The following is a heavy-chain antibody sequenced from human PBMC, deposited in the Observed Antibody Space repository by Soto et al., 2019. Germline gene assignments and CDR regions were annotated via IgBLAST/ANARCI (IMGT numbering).Heavy chain of an antibody. V-gene: IGHV4-30-2*01. CDR1: GGSISSGGYS. CDR2: IYHSGST. CDR3: ARIKYGDYAWFDP. J-gene: IGHJ5*02. Sequence: PSETLSLTCAVSGGSISSGGYSWSWIRQPPGKGLEWIGYIYHSGSTYYNPSLKSRVTISVDRSKNQFSLKLSSVTAADTAVYYCARIKYGDYAWFDPWGQGTLVTVSA. D-gene: IGHD4-17*01.